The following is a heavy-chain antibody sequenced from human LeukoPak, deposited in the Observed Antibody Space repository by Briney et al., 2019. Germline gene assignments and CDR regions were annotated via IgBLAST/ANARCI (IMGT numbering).Heavy chain of an antibody. D-gene: IGHD3-22*01. CDR1: GYTFTSYG. J-gene: IGHJ5*02. CDR3: ARVVRSNYYDSSGYYHNWFDP. V-gene: IGHV1-18*01. CDR2: ISAYNGNT. Sequence: PGASVKVSCKASGYTFTSYGISWVRQAPGQGLEWMGWISAYNGNTNYAQKLQGRVTMTTDTSTSTAYMELRSLRSDNTAVYYCARVVRSNYYDSSGYYHNWFDPWGQGTLVTVSS.